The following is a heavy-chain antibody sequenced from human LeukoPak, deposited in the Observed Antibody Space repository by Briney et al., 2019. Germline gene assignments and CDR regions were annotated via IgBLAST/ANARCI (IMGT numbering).Heavy chain of an antibody. Sequence: GGSLRLSCAASGFTFSSYSMNWVRQAPGKGLEWVSYISSSSSTIYYADSVKGRFTISRDNAKNSLYLQINSLRAEDTALYYCARDESSGRWGQGTLVTVSS. J-gene: IGHJ4*02. CDR1: GFTFSSYS. V-gene: IGHV3-48*04. D-gene: IGHD6-19*01. CDR3: ARDESSGR. CDR2: ISSSSSTI.